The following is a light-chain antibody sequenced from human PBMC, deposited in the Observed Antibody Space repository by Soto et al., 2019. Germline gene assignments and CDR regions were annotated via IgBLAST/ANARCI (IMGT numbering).Light chain of an antibody. Sequence: DLQMTQSPSSLSASVGDRVTITCQASQDISKFLNWYQQKPGQAPKLLIYDASNLETGVPSRFSGSGSGTDFTFTISGLQPEDIATYYCQQHHDRPFTFGPGTKLDIK. CDR1: QDISKF. CDR2: DAS. V-gene: IGKV1-33*01. CDR3: QQHHDRPFT. J-gene: IGKJ3*01.